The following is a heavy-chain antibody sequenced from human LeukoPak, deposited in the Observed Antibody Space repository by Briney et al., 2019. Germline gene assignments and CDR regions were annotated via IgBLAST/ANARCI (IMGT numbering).Heavy chain of an antibody. CDR2: ITTSNYI. Sequence: GGSLRLSCVVSGFTFSSHSVNWVRQAPGKGLEWVLSITTSNYIFYAESVKGRFTISRDNAKNSLYLQMTSLRAEDTAVYYCARDGRTTVTKGTPTAHYYWGQGTLVTVSS. J-gene: IGHJ4*02. CDR1: GFTFSSHS. CDR3: ARDGRTTVTKGTPTAHYY. D-gene: IGHD4-17*01. V-gene: IGHV3-21*01.